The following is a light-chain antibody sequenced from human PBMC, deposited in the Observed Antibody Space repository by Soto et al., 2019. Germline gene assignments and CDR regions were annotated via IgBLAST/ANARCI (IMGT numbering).Light chain of an antibody. CDR1: QSISSW. Sequence: DIQMTQSPSTLSASVGDRVIITCRASQSISSWLAWYQQKPGEAPKLLIYDAAGLESGVPSRCSGSGPATEFTLTNISLQPDDFATYDCHQYKSYSVYTFGQGNKLEIK. CDR2: DAA. J-gene: IGKJ2*01. CDR3: HQYKSYSVYT. V-gene: IGKV1-5*01.